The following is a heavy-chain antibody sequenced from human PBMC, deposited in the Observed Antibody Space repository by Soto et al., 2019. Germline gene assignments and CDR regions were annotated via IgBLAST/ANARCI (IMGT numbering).Heavy chain of an antibody. J-gene: IGHJ4*02. CDR3: ARDSYGPTYFDY. V-gene: IGHV3-21*01. CDR1: GFTFSSYS. D-gene: IGHD5-18*01. Sequence: VGSLRLSCAASGFTFSSYSMNWVRQAPGKGLEWVSSISSSSSYIYYADSVKGRFTISRDNAKNSLYLQMNSLRAEDTAVYYCARDSYGPTYFDYWGQGTLVTVSS. CDR2: ISSSSSYI.